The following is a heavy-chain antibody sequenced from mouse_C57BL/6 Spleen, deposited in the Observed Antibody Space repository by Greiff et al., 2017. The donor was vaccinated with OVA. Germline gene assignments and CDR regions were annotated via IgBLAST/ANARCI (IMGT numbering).Heavy chain of an antibody. Sequence: EVQRVESGGGLVQPGGSMKLSCAASGFTFSDAWMDWVRQSPEKGLEWVAEIRNKANNHATYYAESVKGRFTISRDDSKSSVYLQMNSLRAEDTGIYYCTRAGTYWYFDVWGTGTTVTVSS. J-gene: IGHJ1*03. CDR3: TRAGTYWYFDV. V-gene: IGHV6-6*01. CDR1: GFTFSDAW. CDR2: IRNKANNHAT. D-gene: IGHD4-1*01.